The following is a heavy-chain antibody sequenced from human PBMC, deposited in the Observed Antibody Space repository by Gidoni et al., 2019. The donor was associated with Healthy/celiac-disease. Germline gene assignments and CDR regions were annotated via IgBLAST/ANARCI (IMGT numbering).Heavy chain of an antibody. CDR2: IWYDGSNK. D-gene: IGHD3-10*01. Sequence: QVQLVESGGGVVQPGRSLRLSCAASGFTFSSYGMPWVRPAPGKGLEWVAVIWYDGSNKYYADSVKGRFTISRDNSKNTLYLQMNSLRAEDTAVYYCARDPYFRQLGYYFDYWGQGTLVTVSS. J-gene: IGHJ4*02. CDR3: ARDPYFRQLGYYFDY. CDR1: GFTFSSYG. V-gene: IGHV3-33*01.